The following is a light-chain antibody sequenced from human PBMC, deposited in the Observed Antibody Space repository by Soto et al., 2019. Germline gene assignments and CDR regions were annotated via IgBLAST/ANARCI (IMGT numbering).Light chain of an antibody. CDR2: DAS. V-gene: IGKV3-11*01. CDR1: QSISSY. Sequence: EIVLTQSPATLSLSPGERATLSCRASQSISSYLAWYQQKPGQAPRLLICDASYRATGIPARFSGSGSGTDFTLTISSLEPEDFAVYYCPQRNSWPLTFGGGTNVEIK. J-gene: IGKJ4*01. CDR3: PQRNSWPLT.